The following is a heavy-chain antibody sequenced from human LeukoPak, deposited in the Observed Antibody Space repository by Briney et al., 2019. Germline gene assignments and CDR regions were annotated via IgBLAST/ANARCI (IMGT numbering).Heavy chain of an antibody. CDR1: GFTFSSYW. D-gene: IGHD3-16*02. V-gene: IGHV3-7*01. CDR2: IRKDGKEI. CDR3: ASSKRGTYRFVAYDI. Sequence: PGGSLRLSCAASGFTFSSYWMSWVRQAPGKGLEWVANIRKDGKEIDYVDSVKGRFTISSDHAKRSINLQMSSLRVEDTAVYYCASSKRGTYRFVAYDIWGQGTMVTVSS. J-gene: IGHJ3*02.